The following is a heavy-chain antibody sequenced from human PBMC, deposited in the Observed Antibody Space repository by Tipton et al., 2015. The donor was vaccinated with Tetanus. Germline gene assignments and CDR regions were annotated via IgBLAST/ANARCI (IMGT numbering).Heavy chain of an antibody. D-gene: IGHD5-12*01. J-gene: IGHJ6*02. Sequence: QVQLVQSGGGVVQPGRSLRLSCAASGFTFSSYGMHWVRQAPGKGLEWVAVISYDGSNKYYADSVKGRFTISRDNSKNTLYLQMNSLRAEDTAVYYCAKDLAYSGYDYYYYGMDVWGQGTTVTVSS. V-gene: IGHV3-30*18. CDR1: GFTFSSYG. CDR2: ISYDGSNK. CDR3: AKDLAYSGYDYYYYGMDV.